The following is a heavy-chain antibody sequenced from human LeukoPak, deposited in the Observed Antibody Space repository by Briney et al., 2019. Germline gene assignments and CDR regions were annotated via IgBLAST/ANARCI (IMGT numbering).Heavy chain of an antibody. D-gene: IGHD5-18*01. CDR1: GFTFSSYA. CDR3: ANHSDTAMVYAY. Sequence: GGSLRLSCAASGFTFSSYAMSWVRQAPGKGLEWVSGISGSGSSTYYADSVKGRFTISRDNPKNTLNLQMNSLRAEDTAVYYCANHSDTAMVYAYWGQGTLVTVSS. J-gene: IGHJ4*02. CDR2: ISGSGSST. V-gene: IGHV3-23*01.